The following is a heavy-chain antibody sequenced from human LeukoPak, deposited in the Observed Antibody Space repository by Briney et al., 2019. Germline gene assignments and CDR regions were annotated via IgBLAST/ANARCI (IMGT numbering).Heavy chain of an antibody. CDR3: AKEWKDSSGYYYYFDY. CDR2: ISGSGGST. J-gene: IGHJ4*02. D-gene: IGHD3-22*01. Sequence: GGSLRLSCAASGFTFSSYAMSWVRQAPGKGLESVSAISGSGGSTYYADSVKGRFTISRDNSKNTLYLQMNSLRAEDTAVYYCAKEWKDSSGYYYYFDYWGQGTLVTVSS. V-gene: IGHV3-23*01. CDR1: GFTFSSYA.